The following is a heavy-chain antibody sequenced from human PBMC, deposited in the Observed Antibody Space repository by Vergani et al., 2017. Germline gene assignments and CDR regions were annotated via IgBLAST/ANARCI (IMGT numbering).Heavy chain of an antibody. CDR3: ARALDYYDSSGYYFRDAFDI. Sequence: EVQLLESGGGLVQPGGSLRLSCAASGFTFSSYAMSWVRQAPGKGLEWVSAISGSGGSTYYADSVKGRFTISRDNSKNTLYLQMNSLRAEDTAVYYCARALDYYDSSGYYFRDAFDIWGQGTMVTVSS. V-gene: IGHV3-23*01. CDR2: ISGSGGST. CDR1: GFTFSSYA. D-gene: IGHD3-22*01. J-gene: IGHJ3*02.